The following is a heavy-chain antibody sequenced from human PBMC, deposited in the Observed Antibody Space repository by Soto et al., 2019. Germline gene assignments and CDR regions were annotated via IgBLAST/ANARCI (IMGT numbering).Heavy chain of an antibody. J-gene: IGHJ3*02. D-gene: IGHD6-13*01. V-gene: IGHV3-11*01. CDR1: GFTFSDYY. CDR2: ISSSGSTI. Sequence: VGSLRLSCAASGFTFSDYYMSWIRQAPGKGLEWVSYISSSGSTIYYADSVKGRFTISRDNAKNSLYLQMNSLRAEDTAVYYCARDAKTINSSSWYEYFGSLHDAFAIWGQGKIVTV. CDR3: ARDAKTINSSSWYEYFGSLHDAFAI.